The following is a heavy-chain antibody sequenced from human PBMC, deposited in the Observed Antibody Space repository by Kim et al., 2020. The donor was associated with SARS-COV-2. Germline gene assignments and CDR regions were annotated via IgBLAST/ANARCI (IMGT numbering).Heavy chain of an antibody. CDR3: ATPWQQHEDGMDV. D-gene: IGHD6-13*01. V-gene: IGHV1-24*01. J-gene: IGHJ6*02. Sequence: YARKFQGRVTMTEDTSTDTAYMEMSSLRSEDTAVYYCATPWQQHEDGMDVWGQGTTVTVSS.